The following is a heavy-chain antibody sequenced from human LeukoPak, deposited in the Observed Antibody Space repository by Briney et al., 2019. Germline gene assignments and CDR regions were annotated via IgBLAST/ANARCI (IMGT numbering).Heavy chain of an antibody. CDR2: IYYSGST. D-gene: IGHD3-3*01. V-gene: IGHV4-39*01. J-gene: IGHJ4*02. CDR3: ARNLLEWLSIDY. Sequence: PSETLSLTCTVSGGSISSSSYYWGWIRQPPGKGLEWIGSIYYSGSTYYNPSLKSRVTISVDTSKNQFSLKLSSVTAAGTAVYCGARNLLEWLSIDYWGQGTLVTVSS. CDR1: GGSISSSSYY.